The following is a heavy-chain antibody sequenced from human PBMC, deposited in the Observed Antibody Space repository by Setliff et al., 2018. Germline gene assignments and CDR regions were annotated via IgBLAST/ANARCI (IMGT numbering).Heavy chain of an antibody. CDR3: ARDRTAYSYGLDV. Sequence: SETLSLTCTVSGGSISPYFWSWIRQPPGKGLEWIGYIYHNGNTNFNPSLKSRVTMSVDTSKNQFALNLTSVTAADTAVYYCARDRTAYSYGLDVWGRGTTVTVSS. V-gene: IGHV4-59*01. J-gene: IGHJ6*02. D-gene: IGHD5-18*01. CDR1: GGSISPYF. CDR2: IYHNGNT.